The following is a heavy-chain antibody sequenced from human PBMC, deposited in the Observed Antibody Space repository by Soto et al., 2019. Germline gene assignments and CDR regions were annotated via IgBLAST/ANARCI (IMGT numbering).Heavy chain of an antibody. J-gene: IGHJ6*03. Sequence: GVSLRLSCAASGFTFSSYAMSWVRQAPGKGLEWVSAISGSGRSTYYADSVKGRFTISWDNSKNTLYLQMNSLRAEDTAVYYCANYYYYYMDVWGKGTTVTVSS. CDR3: ANYYYYYMDV. V-gene: IGHV3-23*01. CDR2: ISGSGRST. CDR1: GFTFSSYA.